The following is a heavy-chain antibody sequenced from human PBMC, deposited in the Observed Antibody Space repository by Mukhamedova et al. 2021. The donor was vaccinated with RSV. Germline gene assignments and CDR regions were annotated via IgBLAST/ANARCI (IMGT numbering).Heavy chain of an antibody. Sequence: GLEWMGMIFPGDADTKYSESFQGQVTISVDTSSSISYLQWGTLKASDSATYYCARGRTPTYGFPFDYWGRGTLVTVSS. D-gene: IGHD3-10*01. CDR3: ARGRTPTYGFPFDY. CDR2: IFPGDADT. J-gene: IGHJ4*02. V-gene: IGHV5-51*01.